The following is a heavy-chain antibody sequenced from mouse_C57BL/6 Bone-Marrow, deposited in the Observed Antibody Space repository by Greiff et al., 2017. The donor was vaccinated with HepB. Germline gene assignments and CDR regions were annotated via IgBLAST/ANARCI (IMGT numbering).Heavy chain of an antibody. CDR1: GYTFTDYY. CDR2: INPNNGGT. J-gene: IGHJ4*01. V-gene: IGHV1-26*01. Sequence: VQLQQSGPELVKPGASVKISCKASGYTFTDYYMNWVKQSHGKSLEWIGDINPNNGGTSYNQKFKGKATLTVDKSSSTAYMELRSLTSEDSAVYYCARRDYDEGYAMDYWGQGTSVTVSS. CDR3: ARRDYDEGYAMDY. D-gene: IGHD2-4*01.